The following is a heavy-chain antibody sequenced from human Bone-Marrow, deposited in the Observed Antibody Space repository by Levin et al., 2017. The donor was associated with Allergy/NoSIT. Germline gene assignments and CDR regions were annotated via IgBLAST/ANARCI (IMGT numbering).Heavy chain of an antibody. J-gene: IGHJ4*02. CDR1: GYSFTSYW. CDR2: IYPGDSDT. Sequence: GESLKISCKGSGYSFTSYWIGWVRQMPGKGLEWMGIIYPGDSDTRYSPSFQGQVTISADKSISTAYLQWSSLKASDTAMYYCARLLCSGGSCHPHFDYWGQGTLVTVSS. V-gene: IGHV5-51*01. D-gene: IGHD2-15*01. CDR3: ARLLCSGGSCHPHFDY.